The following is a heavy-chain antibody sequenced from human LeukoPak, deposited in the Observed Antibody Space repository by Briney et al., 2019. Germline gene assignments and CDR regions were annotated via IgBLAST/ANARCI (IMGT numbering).Heavy chain of an antibody. CDR3: ARDSTLRITYYYGSGSSRLPDY. D-gene: IGHD3-10*01. CDR2: ISAYNGNT. V-gene: IGHV1-18*01. Sequence: ASVNVSCKASGYTFTSYGISWVRQAPGQGLEWMGWISAYNGNTNYAQKLQGRVTMTTDTSTSTAYMELRSLRSDDTAVYYCARDSTLRITYYYGSGSSRLPDYWGQGTLVTVPS. CDR1: GYTFTSYG. J-gene: IGHJ4*02.